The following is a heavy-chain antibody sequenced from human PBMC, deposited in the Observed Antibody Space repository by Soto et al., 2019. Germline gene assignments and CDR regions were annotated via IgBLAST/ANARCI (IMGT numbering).Heavy chain of an antibody. CDR2: ISYDGSNK. D-gene: IGHD3-10*01. CDR3: AKSPDMVRGVIIAPNYYYYGMDV. V-gene: IGHV3-30*18. J-gene: IGHJ6*02. CDR1: GFTFINYG. Sequence: LSLTCAASGFTFINYGMHWVRQAPGKGLEWVAVISYDGSNKYYADSVKGRFTISRDNSKNTLYLQIISLRAEDTAVYYCAKSPDMVRGVIIAPNYYYYGMDVWGLGTTVTVSS.